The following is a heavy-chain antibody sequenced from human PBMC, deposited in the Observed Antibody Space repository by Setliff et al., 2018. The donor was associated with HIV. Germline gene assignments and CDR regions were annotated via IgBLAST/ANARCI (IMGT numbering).Heavy chain of an antibody. CDR2: ISSTSSYI. J-gene: IGHJ4*02. CDR1: GFTFSSYS. D-gene: IGHD3-10*01. V-gene: IGHV3-21*01. CDR3: ARETYYYETGSYPGFDY. Sequence: PGGSLRLSCAASGFTFSSYSMSWVRQAPGKGLEWVSYISSTSSYIYYADSVKGRVTISRDNAKNSLYLQMNSLRAEDTAVYYCARETYYYETGSYPGFDYWGQGTQVTVSS.